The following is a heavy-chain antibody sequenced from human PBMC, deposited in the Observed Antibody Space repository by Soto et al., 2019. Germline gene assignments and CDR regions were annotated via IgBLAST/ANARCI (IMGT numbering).Heavy chain of an antibody. CDR1: GFTVSSNY. CDR3: ARGPLYYYYGMDV. V-gene: IGHV3-53*01. Sequence: EVQLVESGGGLIQPGGSLRLSCAASGFTVSSNYMSWVRQAPGKGLEWVSVIYSGGSTYYADSVKGRFTISRDNSKNTLYLQMNSLGAEDTAVYYCARGPLYYYYGMDVWGQGTTVTVSS. CDR2: IYSGGST. J-gene: IGHJ6*02.